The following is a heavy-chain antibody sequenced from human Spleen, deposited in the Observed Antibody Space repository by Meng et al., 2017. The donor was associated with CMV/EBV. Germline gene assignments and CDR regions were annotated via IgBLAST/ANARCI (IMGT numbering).Heavy chain of an antibody. Sequence: GESLKISCAASGFTFSSYAMSWVRQAPGKGLEWVSAISGSGGSTYYADSVKGRFTISRDNSKNTLYLQMNSLRAEDTAVYYCAKVPNWGSGLDYWGQGTLVTVSS. CDR3: AKVPNWGSGLDY. D-gene: IGHD7-27*01. V-gene: IGHV3-23*01. CDR1: GFTFSSYA. CDR2: ISGSGGST. J-gene: IGHJ4*02.